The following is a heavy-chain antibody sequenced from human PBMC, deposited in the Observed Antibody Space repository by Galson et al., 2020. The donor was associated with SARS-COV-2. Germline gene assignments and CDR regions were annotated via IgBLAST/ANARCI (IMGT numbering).Heavy chain of an antibody. V-gene: IGHV4-31*03. J-gene: IGHJ6*01. CDR1: GGSISSGGYY. CDR2: IYYSGST. CDR3: ARAFEAYGMDV. Sequence: SETLSLTCTVSGGSISSGGYYWSWIRQHPGKGLEWIGYIYYSGSTYYIPSLKSRVTISVDTSKNQFSLKLSSVTAADTAVYYCARAFEAYGMDVWGKGPRSPSPQ.